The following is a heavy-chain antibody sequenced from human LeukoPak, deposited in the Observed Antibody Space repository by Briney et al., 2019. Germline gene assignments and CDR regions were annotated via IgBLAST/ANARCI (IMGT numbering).Heavy chain of an antibody. J-gene: IGHJ6*03. CDR2: ISGSGGST. D-gene: IGHD3-9*01. CDR3: ARDRRYPGYYMDV. Sequence: GGSLRLSCAASGFTFSSYAMSWVRQAPGKGLEWVSAISGSGGSTYYADSVKGRFTISRDNSKNSLYLQMISLRAEDTAVYYCARDRRYPGYYMDVWGKGTTVTISS. V-gene: IGHV3-23*01. CDR1: GFTFSSYA.